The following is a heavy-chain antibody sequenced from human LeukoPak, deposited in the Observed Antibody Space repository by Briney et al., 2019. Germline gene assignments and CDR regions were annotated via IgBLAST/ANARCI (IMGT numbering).Heavy chain of an antibody. CDR1: GFTFSSYA. CDR3: AKGLKSGYTYGPFDY. D-gene: IGHD5-18*01. J-gene: IGHJ4*02. CDR2: ISGSGGST. Sequence: GGSLRLSCAASGFTFSSYAMSWVRQAPEKGLEWVSAISGSGGSTYYADSVKGRLTISRDNSKNTLYLQMNSLGAEDTAVYYCAKGLKSGYTYGPFDYWGQGTLVTVSS. V-gene: IGHV3-23*01.